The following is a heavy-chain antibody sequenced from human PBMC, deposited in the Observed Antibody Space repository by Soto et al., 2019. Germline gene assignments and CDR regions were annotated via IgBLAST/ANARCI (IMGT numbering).Heavy chain of an antibody. Sequence: EVQLLVSGGRFVQPGGSLKLSCEASGFTFGNYAMTWVRQAPGKGLEWVSTISGSGDRTYYADSVTGRFTISRDNSKNTLYLQMHSLGVEDTAVYFCAKDTVAIRSFYFDSWAQRTLVTVSS. CDR1: GFTFGNYA. CDR2: ISGSGDRT. CDR3: AKDTVAIRSFYFDS. V-gene: IGHV3-23*01. J-gene: IGHJ4*02. D-gene: IGHD2-21*01.